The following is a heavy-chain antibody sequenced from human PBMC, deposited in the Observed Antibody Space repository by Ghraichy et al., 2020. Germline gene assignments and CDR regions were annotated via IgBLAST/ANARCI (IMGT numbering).Heavy chain of an antibody. Sequence: GGSLRLSCAASGFSFDEYGMHWVRQGPGKGLEWVSGINWNSDTIVYADSVKGRFTISRENAKNLLHLQMNSLRVDDTALYYCVKGGAAGQPEYDFDYWGQGTLVTVSS. D-gene: IGHD6-13*01. J-gene: IGHJ4*02. CDR3: VKGGAAGQPEYDFDY. CDR1: GFSFDEYG. V-gene: IGHV3-9*01. CDR2: INWNSDTI.